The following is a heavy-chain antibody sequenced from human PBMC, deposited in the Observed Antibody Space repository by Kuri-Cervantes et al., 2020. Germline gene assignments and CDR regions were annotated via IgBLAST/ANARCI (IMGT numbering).Heavy chain of an antibody. Sequence: SETLSLTCTVSGGSISSYYWSWIRQPPGKGLEWIGYIYYSGSTNYNPSLKSRVTISVDTSKNQFSLKLSSVTAADTAVYYCARDVTHDSSGYYYSWFDPWGQGTLVTVSS. D-gene: IGHD3-22*01. CDR1: GGSISSYY. CDR2: IYYSGST. J-gene: IGHJ5*02. V-gene: IGHV4-59*01. CDR3: ARDVTHDSSGYYYSWFDP.